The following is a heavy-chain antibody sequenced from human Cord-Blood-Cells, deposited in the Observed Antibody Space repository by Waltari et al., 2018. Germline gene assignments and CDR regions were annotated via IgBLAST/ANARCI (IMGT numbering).Heavy chain of an antibody. CDR2: IYSGGST. Sequence: EVQLVESGGGLIQPGGSLRLSCAASGFTVSSNYMSWVRQAPWKGLEWVSVIYSGGSTYYADSVKGRFTISRDNSKNTLYLQMNSLRAEDTAVYYCARDGPGYCSSTSCYAFDIWGQGTMVTVSS. D-gene: IGHD2-2*01. CDR3: ARDGPGYCSSTSCYAFDI. J-gene: IGHJ3*02. V-gene: IGHV3-53*01. CDR1: GFTVSSNY.